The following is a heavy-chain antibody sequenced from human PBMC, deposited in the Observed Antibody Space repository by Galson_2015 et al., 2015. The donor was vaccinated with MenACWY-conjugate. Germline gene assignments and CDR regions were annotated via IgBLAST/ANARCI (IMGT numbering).Heavy chain of an antibody. J-gene: IGHJ4*02. V-gene: IGHV3-23*01. CDR1: GFTFSTYA. CDR3: AKGASQLLWANYFDY. CDR2: ISYSGGST. Sequence: SLRLSCAASGFTFSTYAMSWVRQVPGKGLEWVSGISYSGGSTHYAVSVKGRLTISRETSDNTLARQMNSLRAEDTAIYYCAKGASQLLWANYFDYWGQGTLVPVSS. D-gene: IGHD2-2*01.